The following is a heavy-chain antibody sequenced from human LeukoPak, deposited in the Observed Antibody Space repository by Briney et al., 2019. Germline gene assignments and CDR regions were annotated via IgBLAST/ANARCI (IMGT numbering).Heavy chain of an antibody. J-gene: IGHJ4*02. CDR2: IKYDGSEI. D-gene: IGHD6-13*01. Sequence: GGSLRLSCAASGFTLSSYWMSWVRQAPEKGLEWVANIKYDGSEIDYVDSVKGRFTISRDNAKNSLYLQMNSLRAEDTAVYYCARDIAAPGLFFDYWGQGTLVTVSS. V-gene: IGHV3-7*01. CDR1: GFTLSSYW. CDR3: ARDIAAPGLFFDY.